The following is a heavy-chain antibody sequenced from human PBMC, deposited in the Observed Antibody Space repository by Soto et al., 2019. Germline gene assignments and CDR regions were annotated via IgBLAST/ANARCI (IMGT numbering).Heavy chain of an antibody. V-gene: IGHV4-31*03. Sequence: KPSETLSLTCTVSGASISNADYYWSWIRQHPGKGLEWIGYIHSSGSSYYNPPLKSRVSISIDMSENQFSLRVNSVTAADTAVYFCARVFQAETEHNDGFEVWGQGTMVT. CDR2: IHSSGSS. J-gene: IGHJ3*01. D-gene: IGHD2-21*01. CDR1: GASISNADYY. CDR3: ARVFQAETEHNDGFEV.